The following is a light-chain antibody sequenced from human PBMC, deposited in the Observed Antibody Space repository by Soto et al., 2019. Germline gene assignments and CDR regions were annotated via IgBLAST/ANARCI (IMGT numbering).Light chain of an antibody. CDR2: DAY. CDR3: QQRHMWPIT. Sequence: EIVLTQSPGTLSLSPGERATVSCRASQSVSSNYFAWYQQKPGQAPRLLIYDAYNRATGIPPRFSGSGSGTDFTLTISSLEPEDSAVYYCQQRHMWPITFGQGTRLEI. CDR1: QSVSSNY. V-gene: IGKV3-11*01. J-gene: IGKJ5*01.